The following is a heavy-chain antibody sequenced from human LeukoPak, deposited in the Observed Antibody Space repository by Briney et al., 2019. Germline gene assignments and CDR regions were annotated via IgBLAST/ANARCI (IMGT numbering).Heavy chain of an antibody. Sequence: ASVKVSCKASGYTFTSYYMHWVRQAPGQGLEWMGIINPSGGSTSYAQKFQGRVTMTRDTSTSTVYMELSSLRSEDTAVYYCARALWFGELLSPYFDYWGQGTLSPSPQ. J-gene: IGHJ4*02. CDR1: GYTFTSYY. CDR2: INPSGGST. D-gene: IGHD3-10*01. V-gene: IGHV1-46*01. CDR3: ARALWFGELLSPYFDY.